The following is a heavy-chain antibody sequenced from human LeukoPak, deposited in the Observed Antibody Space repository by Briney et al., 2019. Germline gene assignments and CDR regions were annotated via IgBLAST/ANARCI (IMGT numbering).Heavy chain of an antibody. D-gene: IGHD2-2*01. CDR2: ISSSSSYI. CDR3: ERVGPADWAFDI. CDR1: GFTFSSYS. V-gene: IGHV3-21*01. Sequence: GGSLRLSCAASGFTFSSYSMNWVRQAPGKGLEWVSSISSSSSYIYYADSVKGRFTISRDNAKNSLYLQMNSLRAEDTAVYYCERVGPADWAFDIWGQGTMVTVSS. J-gene: IGHJ3*02.